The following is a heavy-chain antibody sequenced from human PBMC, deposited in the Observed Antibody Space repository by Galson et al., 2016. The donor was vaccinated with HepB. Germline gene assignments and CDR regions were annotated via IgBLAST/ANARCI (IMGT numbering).Heavy chain of an antibody. Sequence: SLRLSCAASGFTFSSYSMNWVRQAPGKGLEWVSYISSSSTIYYADSVKGRFTISRDNAKNSLYLQMNSLRPEDTAVYYCASLYSSSSNYYYGMDVWGQGTTVTVSS. D-gene: IGHD6-6*01. CDR3: ASLYSSSSNYYYGMDV. CDR1: GFTFSSYS. V-gene: IGHV3-48*01. J-gene: IGHJ6*02. CDR2: ISSSSTI.